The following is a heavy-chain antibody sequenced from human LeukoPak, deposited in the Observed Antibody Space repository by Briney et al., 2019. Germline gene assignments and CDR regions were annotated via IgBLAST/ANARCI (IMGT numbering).Heavy chain of an antibody. CDR2: IYTSGST. Sequence: SETLSLTCTVSGGSISTYYWSWIRQFAGKGLEWIGRIYTSGSTNCNPSVRSRVTMSLDTSKNQFSLKLSSVTAADTAVYYCARQPLSDSSGYDHAFDIWGQGTMVTVSS. D-gene: IGHD3-22*01. J-gene: IGHJ3*02. CDR1: GGSISTYY. V-gene: IGHV4-4*07. CDR3: ARQPLSDSSGYDHAFDI.